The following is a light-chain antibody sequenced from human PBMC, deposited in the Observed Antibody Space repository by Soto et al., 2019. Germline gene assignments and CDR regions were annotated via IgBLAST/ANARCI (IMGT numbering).Light chain of an antibody. Sequence: EIIMTQSPGTLSVSPGERATLSCRAAQGVTTNFAWYQQKSGQSPRLLIYDVSNRATGVPARFSGSGSETDFTLTISGLRSEGSAVYFCQQYNNWPFSFGQGTRLEIK. CDR1: QGVTTN. CDR2: DVS. CDR3: QQYNNWPFS. V-gene: IGKV3-15*01. J-gene: IGKJ5*01.